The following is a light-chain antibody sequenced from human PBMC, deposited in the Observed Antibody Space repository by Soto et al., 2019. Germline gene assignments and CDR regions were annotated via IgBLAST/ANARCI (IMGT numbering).Light chain of an antibody. J-gene: IGKJ4*01. V-gene: IGKV3-15*01. Sequence: IVMTQSPASLSVSPGEGATLSCRASQSVRSNLAWYQQRPGQAPRLLIFAASTRATAIPARFRGSGSGTEFTLTISSLQAEDFATYYCQQSYSTPLTFGGGTKVEIK. CDR1: QSVRSN. CDR2: AAS. CDR3: QQSYSTPLT.